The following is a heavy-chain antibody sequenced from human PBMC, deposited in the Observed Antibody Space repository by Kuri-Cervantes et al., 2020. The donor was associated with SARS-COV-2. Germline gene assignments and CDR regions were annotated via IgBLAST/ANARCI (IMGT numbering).Heavy chain of an antibody. D-gene: IGHD6-19*01. CDR3: ARGGIAVAGVGY. CDR2: IYYSGST. J-gene: IGHJ4*02. CDR1: GGSISSSSYY. V-gene: IGHV4-39*01. Sequence: SETLSLTCTVSGGSISSSSYYWGWIRQPPGKGLEWIGSIYYSGSTYYNPSLKSRVTISVDTSKNQFSLKLSSVTAADTAVYYCARGGIAVAGVGYWGQGTLVTVSS.